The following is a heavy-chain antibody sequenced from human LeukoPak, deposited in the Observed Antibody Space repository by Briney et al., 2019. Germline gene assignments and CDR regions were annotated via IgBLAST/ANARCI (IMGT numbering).Heavy chain of an antibody. V-gene: IGHV3-23*01. CDR3: AKEFYFATAV. D-gene: IGHD2-15*01. Sequence: GGSLRLSCAASGFTFSTYAMSWVRQAPGKGLEWVSAVSGGGGTTHYADSVKGRFTISRDNSENTSSLRMTSLRDEDTAVYYCAKEFYFATAVWGQGTTVTVSS. CDR1: GFTFSTYA. CDR2: VSGGGGTT. J-gene: IGHJ6*02.